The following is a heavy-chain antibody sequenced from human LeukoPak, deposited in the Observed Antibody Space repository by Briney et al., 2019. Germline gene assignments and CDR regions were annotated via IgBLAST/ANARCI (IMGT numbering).Heavy chain of an antibody. V-gene: IGHV4-59*01. CDR1: GGSTSRVN. CDR3: ARGGSSWSTDYYYYGMDV. Sequence: PETPSDSRIVPGGSTSRVNWSTMPQPLRKRRWRMGQIYYRGSTNYTPSIKSRVTISVYTSKKQFSLKLTSVTAADTAVYYCARGGSSWSTDYYYYGMDVWGQGTTVTVSS. J-gene: IGHJ6*02. D-gene: IGHD6-13*01. CDR2: IYYRGST.